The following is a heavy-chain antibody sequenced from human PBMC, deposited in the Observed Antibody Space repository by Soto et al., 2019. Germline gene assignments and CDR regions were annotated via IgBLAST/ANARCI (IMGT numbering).Heavy chain of an antibody. CDR1: GGSISSYY. V-gene: IGHV4-59*01. J-gene: IGHJ6*03. CDR2: IYYSGST. Sequence: SETLSLTCTVSGGSISSYYWSWIRQPPGKGLEWIGYIYYSGSTNYNPSLKSRVTISVDTSKNQFSLKLSSVTAADTAVYYCARVDTIFGVVIRPYYYYYMDVWGKGTTVTVSS. D-gene: IGHD3-3*01. CDR3: ARVDTIFGVVIRPYYYYYMDV.